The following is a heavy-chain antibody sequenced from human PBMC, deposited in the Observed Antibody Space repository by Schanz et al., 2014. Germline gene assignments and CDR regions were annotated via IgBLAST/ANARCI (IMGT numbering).Heavy chain of an antibody. V-gene: IGHV3-NL1*01. CDR3: ARDGDFDY. CDR2: IYSGVST. Sequence: QVQLVESGGGVVQPGRSLRLSCAGSGFSFSDYGMHWVRQAPGRGLERVSIIYSGVSTYYADSRKGRFSIYRDNGETSVYLQINSLRVEDTAVYYGARDGDFDYWGQGTLVTVSS. J-gene: IGHJ4*02. CDR1: GFSFSDYG.